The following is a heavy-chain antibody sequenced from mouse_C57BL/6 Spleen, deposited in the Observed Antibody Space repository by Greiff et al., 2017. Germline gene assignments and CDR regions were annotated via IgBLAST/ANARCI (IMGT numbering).Heavy chain of an antibody. J-gene: IGHJ1*03. CDR1: GYTFTSYW. D-gene: IGHD4-1*01. V-gene: IGHV1-55*01. CDR2: IYPGSGST. Sequence: QVQLKQPGAELVKPGASVKMSCKASGYTFTSYWITWVKQRPGQGLEWIGDIYPGSGSTNYNEKFKSKATLTVDTSSSTAYMQLSSLTSEDSAVYYCARVETGTGYLDVWGTGTTVTVSS. CDR3: ARVETGTGYLDV.